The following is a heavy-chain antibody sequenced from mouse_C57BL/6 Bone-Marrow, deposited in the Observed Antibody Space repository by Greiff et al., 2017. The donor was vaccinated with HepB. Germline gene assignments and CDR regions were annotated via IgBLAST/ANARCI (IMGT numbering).Heavy chain of an antibody. D-gene: IGHD1-1*01. CDR1: GFNIKDDY. V-gene: IGHV14-4*01. CDR3: TPFYYYGSSYFDY. CDR2: IDPENGDT. J-gene: IGHJ2*01. Sequence: VQLKQSGAELVRPGASVKLSCTASGFNIKDDYMHWVKQRPEQGLEWIGWIDPENGDTEYASKFQGKATITADTSSNTAYLQLSSLTSEDTAVYYCTPFYYYGSSYFDYWGQGTTLTVSS.